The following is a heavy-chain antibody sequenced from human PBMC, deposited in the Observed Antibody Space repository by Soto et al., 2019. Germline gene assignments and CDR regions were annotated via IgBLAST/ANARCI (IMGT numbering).Heavy chain of an antibody. J-gene: IGHJ4*02. Sequence: EVQLVESGGGLVQPGGSLRLSCAASGFTFSSYWMHLVRQAPGKGLVWVSRINSDGSKTNYADSVKGRFTISRDNAKNMLHRQMNRLRAEDTAVYYWARALTYYYDIDYWGQGTLVTVSS. V-gene: IGHV3-74*01. CDR2: INSDGSKT. CDR3: ARALTYYYDIDY. D-gene: IGHD3-22*01. CDR1: GFTFSSYW.